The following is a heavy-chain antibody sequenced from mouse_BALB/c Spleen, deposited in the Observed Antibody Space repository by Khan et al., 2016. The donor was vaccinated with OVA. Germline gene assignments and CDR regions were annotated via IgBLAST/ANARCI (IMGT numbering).Heavy chain of an antibody. J-gene: IGHJ3*01. V-gene: IGHV1-77*01. CDR3: ARSGIGSFAY. CDR2: IYPASGNT. D-gene: IGHD2-2*01. Sequence: QVQLQQSGAELARPGASVKLSCKASGYTFTDYYINWVKQRTGQGLEWIGEIYPASGNTYYNEKFKDKATLTADKSSSTAFMQLNSLTAEDSSVYCCARSGIGSFAYWGQGTLVTVSA. CDR1: GYTFTDYY.